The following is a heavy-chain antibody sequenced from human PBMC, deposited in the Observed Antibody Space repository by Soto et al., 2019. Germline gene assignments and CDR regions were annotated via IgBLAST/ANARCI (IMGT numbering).Heavy chain of an antibody. CDR2: ISGSGGST. J-gene: IGHJ4*02. V-gene: IGHV3-23*01. Sequence: EVQLLESGGGLVQPGGSLRLSCAASGFTFSSYAMSWVRQAPGKGLEWVSVISGSGGSTYYADSVKGRFTISRDNDKNTLYLQRNSLRAEVTAVYYCASANTYDFLRGYYWQYYWGQGTLVTVSS. D-gene: IGHD3-3*01. CDR3: ASANTYDFLRGYYWQYY. CDR1: GFTFSSYA.